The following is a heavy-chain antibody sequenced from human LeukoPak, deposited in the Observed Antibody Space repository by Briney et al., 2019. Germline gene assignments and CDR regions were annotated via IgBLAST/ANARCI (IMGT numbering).Heavy chain of an antibody. Sequence: PGGSLRLSCAASGFTFSNYAMIWVRQAPGKGLEWVSALSGSGATTYYADSVKGRFTISRDNSKNTLYLQMNSLRAEDTAVYYCARDLFAHGMATTDGRFDYWGHGSLVTVSS. CDR3: ARDLFAHGMATTDGRFDY. D-gene: IGHD5-24*01. V-gene: IGHV3-23*01. CDR2: LSGSGATT. CDR1: GFTFSNYA. J-gene: IGHJ4*01.